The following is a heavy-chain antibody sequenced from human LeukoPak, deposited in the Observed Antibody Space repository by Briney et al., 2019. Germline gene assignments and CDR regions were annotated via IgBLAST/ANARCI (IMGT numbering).Heavy chain of an antibody. CDR1: GGTFSSYA. J-gene: IGHJ6*03. V-gene: IGHV1-69*05. D-gene: IGHD3-22*01. CDR2: IIPIFGTA. Sequence: ASVKVSCKASGGTFSSYAISWVRQAPGQGLEWMGGIIPIFGTANYAQKFQGRVTITTDESTSTAYMELSSLRSEDTAVYYCARSHYYDCSSYYYYYYYMDVWGKGTTVTVSS. CDR3: ARSHYYDCSSYYYYYYYMDV.